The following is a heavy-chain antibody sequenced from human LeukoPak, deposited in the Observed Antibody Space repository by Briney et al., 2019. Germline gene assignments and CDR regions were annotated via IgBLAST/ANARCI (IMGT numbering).Heavy chain of an antibody. CDR2: IYTRGST. Sequence: SETLSLTCTVSGGSISSGNYYWSWIRQPAGKGLEWIGRIYTRGSTKYTPSLKSRVTISVDTSKNQFSLKLSSVTAADTAVYYCARSSSSGWTKRYFDYWGQGTLVTVSS. CDR3: ARSSSSGWTKRYFDY. D-gene: IGHD6-19*01. J-gene: IGHJ4*02. V-gene: IGHV4-61*02. CDR1: GGSISSGNYY.